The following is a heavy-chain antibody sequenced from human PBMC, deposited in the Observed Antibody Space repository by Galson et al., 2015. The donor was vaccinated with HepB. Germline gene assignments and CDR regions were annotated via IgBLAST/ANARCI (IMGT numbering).Heavy chain of an antibody. CDR3: ARAPITMVRGVIILAGWFDP. V-gene: IGHV1-3*01. CDR2: INAGNGNT. D-gene: IGHD3-10*01. CDR1: GSSFSTHA. J-gene: IGHJ5*02. Sequence: SVKVSCKASGSSFSTHAIHWVRQAPGQRLEWMGWINAGNGNTIYSQRFQGRVTITGDTSASTAYVELRGLRSEDTAMYYCARAPITMVRGVIILAGWFDPWGQGTLVTVSS.